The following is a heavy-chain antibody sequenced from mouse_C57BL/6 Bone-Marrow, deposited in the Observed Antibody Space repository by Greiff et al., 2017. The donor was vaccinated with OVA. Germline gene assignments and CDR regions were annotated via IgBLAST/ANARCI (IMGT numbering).Heavy chain of an antibody. D-gene: IGHD1-1*01. J-gene: IGHJ2*01. CDR2: IRNKANGYTT. V-gene: IGHV7-3*01. Sequence: EVQLVESGGGLVQPGGSLSLSCAASGFTFTDYYMSWVRQPPGKALEWLGFIRNKANGYTTEYSASVKGRFTISRDNSQSILYLQMNALRAEDSATYYCARYPLFSTTVPYFDYWGQGTTLTVSS. CDR3: ARYPLFSTTVPYFDY. CDR1: GFTFTDYY.